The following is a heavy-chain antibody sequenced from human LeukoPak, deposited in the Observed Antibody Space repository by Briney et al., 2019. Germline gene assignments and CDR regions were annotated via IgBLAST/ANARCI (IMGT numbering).Heavy chain of an antibody. CDR3: AKGLEYYYYYYMDV. D-gene: IGHD1-1*01. Sequence: PGGSLRLSCAASGFTFSSYGMSWVRQAPGKGLEWVSAISGSGGTTYYADSVKGRFTISRDNSKNTLYLQMNSLRAEDTAVYYCAKGLEYYYYYYMDVWGKGTTVTVSS. V-gene: IGHV3-23*01. CDR2: ISGSGGTT. J-gene: IGHJ6*03. CDR1: GFTFSSYG.